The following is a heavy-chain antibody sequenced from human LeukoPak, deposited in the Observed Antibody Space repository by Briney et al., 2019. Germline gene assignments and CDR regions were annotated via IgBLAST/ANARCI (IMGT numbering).Heavy chain of an antibody. J-gene: IGHJ4*02. CDR1: GFTFSSYA. CDR2: INHSGST. V-gene: IGHV4-34*01. CDR3: ARDDY. Sequence: TPGGSLRLSCAASGFTFSSYAMHWVRQAPGKGLEWIGEINHSGSTNYNPPLKSRVTISVDTSKNQFSLKLSSVTAADTAVYYCARDDYWGQGTLVTVSS.